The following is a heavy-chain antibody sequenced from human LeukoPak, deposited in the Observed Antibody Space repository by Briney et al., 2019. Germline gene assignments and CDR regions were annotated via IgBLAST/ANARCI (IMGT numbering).Heavy chain of an antibody. D-gene: IGHD6-13*01. CDR3: ARGPLAAAGTLDY. CDR1: GDSISLYY. J-gene: IGHJ4*02. V-gene: IGHV4-59*12. CDR2: IYYTGST. Sequence: SETLSLTCTVSGDSISLYYWSWIRQPPGKGLEWIGYIYYTGSTKSNPSLKSRVTISVDTSKNQFSLKLSSVTAADTAVYYCARGPLAAAGTLDYWGQGTLVTVSS.